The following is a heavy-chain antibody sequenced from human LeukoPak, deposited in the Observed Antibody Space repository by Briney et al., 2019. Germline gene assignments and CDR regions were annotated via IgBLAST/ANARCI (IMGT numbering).Heavy chain of an antibody. Sequence: SETLSLTCTVSGGSISSYYWSWIRQPPGKGLEWIGYIYYSGSTNYNPSLKSRVTISVDTSKNQFSLKLSTVTAADTAVYYCARAAYSSGLQDYWGQGTLVTVSS. CDR1: GGSISSYY. J-gene: IGHJ4*02. CDR2: IYYSGST. D-gene: IGHD6-19*01. V-gene: IGHV4-59*12. CDR3: ARAAYSSGLQDY.